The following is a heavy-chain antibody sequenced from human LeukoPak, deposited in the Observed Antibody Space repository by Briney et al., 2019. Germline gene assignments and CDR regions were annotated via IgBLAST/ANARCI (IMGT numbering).Heavy chain of an antibody. CDR2: ISYDGSNK. CDR3: AKTDTAMVNVDY. V-gene: IGHV3-30*18. J-gene: IGHJ4*02. Sequence: GGSLRLSCAASGFTFSSYGMHWVRQAPGKGLEWVAVISYDGSNKYYADSVKGRFTISRDNSKNTLYLQMNSLRAEDTAVYYCAKTDTAMVNVDYWGQGTPVTVSS. CDR1: GFTFSSYG. D-gene: IGHD5-18*01.